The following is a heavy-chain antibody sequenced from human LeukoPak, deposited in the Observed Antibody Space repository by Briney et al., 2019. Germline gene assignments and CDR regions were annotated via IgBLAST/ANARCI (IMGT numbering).Heavy chain of an antibody. Sequence: SETLSLTCAVYGGSFSGYYWSWIRQPPGKGLEWIGEITHRGSTNYNPSLKSRVTISVDTSKNQFSLKLNSVTAADTAVYYWARYDIVATNWFDPWGQGTLVTVSS. CDR2: ITHRGST. J-gene: IGHJ5*02. D-gene: IGHD5-12*01. CDR3: ARYDIVATNWFDP. V-gene: IGHV4-34*01. CDR1: GGSFSGYY.